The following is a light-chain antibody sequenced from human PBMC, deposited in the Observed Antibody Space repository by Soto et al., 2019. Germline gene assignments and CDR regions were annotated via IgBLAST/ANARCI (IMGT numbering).Light chain of an antibody. J-gene: IGKJ1*01. CDR3: QQYTHWPWT. CDR1: QSISDT. CDR2: GAS. V-gene: IGKV3-15*01. Sequence: EIVMTQSPATLSVSPGGRATLSCRASQSISDTLAWYQQKPGQAPRLLIYGASARATGFPARFSGSGSGTDFTLTISSLQSEDFAVYYCQQYTHWPWTFVHGTQVDIK.